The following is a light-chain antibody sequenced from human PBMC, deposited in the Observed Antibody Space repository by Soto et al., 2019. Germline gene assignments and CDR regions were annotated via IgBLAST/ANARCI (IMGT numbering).Light chain of an antibody. CDR1: QSVISN. Sequence: EIVMTQSPATLSLSPGERATLSCRASQSVISNLAWYQQKPGQAPRLLIYRVSSRATGVPDRFSGSGSGTDYTLTISRLEPEDFAVYYCQQYGNLPLTFGGGTKVDIK. CDR3: QQYGNLPLT. V-gene: IGKV3-20*01. J-gene: IGKJ4*01. CDR2: RVS.